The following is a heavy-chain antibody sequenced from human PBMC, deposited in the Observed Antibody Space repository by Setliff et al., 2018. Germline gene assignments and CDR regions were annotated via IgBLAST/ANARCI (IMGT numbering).Heavy chain of an antibody. D-gene: IGHD3-3*01. V-gene: IGHV4-38-2*01. Sequence: LSLTCGVSGVSITSGHYWGWIRQSPGKGLEWLATIHQRGRTYYNPSLNSRVTISLDTSKNHFSLKLRSVTAEDSAVYYCASPGRDNLDSPFDAFDIWGQGTKVTVSS. CDR3: ASPGRDNLDSPFDAFDI. J-gene: IGHJ3*02. CDR2: IHQRGRT. CDR1: GVSITSGHY.